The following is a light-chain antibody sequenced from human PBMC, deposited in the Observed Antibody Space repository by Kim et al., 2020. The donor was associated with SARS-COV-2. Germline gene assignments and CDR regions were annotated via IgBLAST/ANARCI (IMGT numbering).Light chain of an antibody. CDR3: QQAYSFPIT. J-gene: IGKJ5*01. CDR2: AAS. CDR1: QGISSY. Sequence: DIQMTQSPSSVSASVGDRVTITCRASQGISSYLAWYQQNPEKAPKLLIYAASTLQSGVPSRFSGSGSGTDFTLTINGLQPEDFATYYCQQAYSFPITFGQRTRLEIK. V-gene: IGKV1-12*01.